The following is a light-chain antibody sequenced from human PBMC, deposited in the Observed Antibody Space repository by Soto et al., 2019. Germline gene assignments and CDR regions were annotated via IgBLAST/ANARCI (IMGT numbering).Light chain of an antibody. J-gene: IGLJ1*01. V-gene: IGLV1-40*01. CDR1: SSNIGAGYD. Sequence: QSVLTQPPSGSGAPGQRVTISCTGSSSNIGAGYDVHWYQQLPGTAPKLLIYDNSNRPSGVPDRFSGSKSGTSASLAITGLQAEDEADYYCQSYDSSLSGWEVFGTGTKLTVL. CDR3: QSYDSSLSGWEV. CDR2: DNS.